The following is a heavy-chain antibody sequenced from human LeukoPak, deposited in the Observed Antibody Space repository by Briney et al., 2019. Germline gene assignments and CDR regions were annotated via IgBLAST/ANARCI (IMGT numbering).Heavy chain of an antibody. CDR1: GDSITSHNW. CDR3: ASCLFDYYYFAQ. CDR2: IYHSGTT. J-gene: IGHJ4*02. V-gene: IGHV4-4*02. Sequence: SGTLSLTCSVSGDSITSHNWWSWVRQSPGRGLEWIGEIYHSGTTNYSPSLESRVTISVDKSKNQLSLQLTSVTAADTAVYFCASCLFDYYYFAQWGQGTLVTVSS. D-gene: IGHD2/OR15-2a*01.